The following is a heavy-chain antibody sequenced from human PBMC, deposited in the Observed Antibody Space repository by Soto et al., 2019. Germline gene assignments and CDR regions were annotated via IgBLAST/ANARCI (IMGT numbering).Heavy chain of an antibody. CDR3: ARTMGSRFLEWLLFNY. Sequence: ASVKVSCKASGYTFTGYYMHWVRQAPGQGLEWMGWINPNSGGTNYAQKFQGRVTMTRDTSISTAYMELSRLRSDDTAVYYCARTMGSRFLEWLLFNYWGQGTLVTVSS. J-gene: IGHJ4*02. CDR1: GYTFTGYY. V-gene: IGHV1-2*02. D-gene: IGHD3-3*01. CDR2: INPNSGGT.